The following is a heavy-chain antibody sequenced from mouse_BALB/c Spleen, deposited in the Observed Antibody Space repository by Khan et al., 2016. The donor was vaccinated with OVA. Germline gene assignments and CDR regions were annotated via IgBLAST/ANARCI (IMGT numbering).Heavy chain of an antibody. V-gene: IGHV3-2*02. Sequence: VQLQESGPGLVKPSQSLSLTCTVTGYSITSDYAWNWIRQFPGNKLEWMGYISYSGSTSYNPYLKSRISITRDTSKNQFFLQLNSVTTEDTATYYCARSRGTARYFDVWGAGTTVTVSS. J-gene: IGHJ1*01. CDR3: ARSRGTARYFDV. D-gene: IGHD1-2*01. CDR2: ISYSGST. CDR1: GYSITSDYA.